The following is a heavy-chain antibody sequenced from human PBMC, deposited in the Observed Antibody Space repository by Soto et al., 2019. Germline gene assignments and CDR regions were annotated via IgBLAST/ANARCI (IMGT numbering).Heavy chain of an antibody. V-gene: IGHV4-59*01. CDR2: IYYSGST. Sequence: QVQLQESGPGLVKPSETLSLTCTVSGGSISSYYWSWIRQPPGKGLEWIGYIYYSGSTNYNPSLKSRVTISVDTSKNQFSLKLSSVTAADTSVYYCARDPGMGWYFDLWGRGTLVTVSS. CDR3: ARDPGMGWYFDL. D-gene: IGHD3-10*01. J-gene: IGHJ2*01. CDR1: GGSISSYY.